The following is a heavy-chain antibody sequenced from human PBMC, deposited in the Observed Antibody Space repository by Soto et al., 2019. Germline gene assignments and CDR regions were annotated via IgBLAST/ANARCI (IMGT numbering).Heavy chain of an antibody. Sequence: APVKVSCKASGYTFTSYGISWVRQAPGQGLEWMGWISAYNGNTNYAQKLQGRVTMTTDTSTSTAYMGLRSLRSDDTAVYYCARDFGLANQAVDGMDVWGQGTTVTVSS. CDR2: ISAYNGNT. V-gene: IGHV1-18*01. J-gene: IGHJ6*02. CDR1: GYTFTSYG. D-gene: IGHD6-19*01. CDR3: ARDFGLANQAVDGMDV.